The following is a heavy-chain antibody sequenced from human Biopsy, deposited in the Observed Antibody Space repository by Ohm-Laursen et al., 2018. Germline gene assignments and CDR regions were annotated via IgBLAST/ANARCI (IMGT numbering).Heavy chain of an antibody. CDR1: GYTFTGYY. CDR2: INPKSGGT. D-gene: IGHD3-9*01. J-gene: IGHJ4*02. Sequence: ASVKVSCNASGYTFTGYYLHWVRQAPGQGLEWMGWINPKSGGTHYLEKFRGRVTMTRDTSISTAYMEVSSLRSDDTAVYYCAIDGNDFLTDYLKIDQWGQGTLVTASS. CDR3: AIDGNDFLTDYLKIDQ. V-gene: IGHV1-2*02.